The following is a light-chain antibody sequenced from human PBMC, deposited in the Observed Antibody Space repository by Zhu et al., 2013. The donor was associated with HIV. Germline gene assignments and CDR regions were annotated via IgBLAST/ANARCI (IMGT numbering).Light chain of an antibody. Sequence: EIVLTQSPATLSLSPGERATLSCRSSQNIGNSLAWYQQKPGQAPRLVIYDASTRATGIPARFSGSGSGADFSLTIISLQPDDFAVYYCQQRNNWPPSYSFGQGTKLQIK. J-gene: IGKJ2*03. CDR3: QQRNNWPPSYS. V-gene: IGKV3-11*01. CDR2: DAS. CDR1: QNIGNS.